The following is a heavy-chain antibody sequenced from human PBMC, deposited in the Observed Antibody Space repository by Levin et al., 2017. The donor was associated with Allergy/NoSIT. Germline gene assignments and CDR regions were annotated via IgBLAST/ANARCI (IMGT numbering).Heavy chain of an antibody. CDR2: MNDDGREK. CDR1: GFNFRSFW. CDR3: ARDLARGKFDY. J-gene: IGHJ4*02. V-gene: IGHV3-7*01. Sequence: GGSLRLSCLASGFNFRSFWMSWVRQAPGKGLEWVANMNDDGREKYYVDSLRGRFTISRDNAKKSLYLQMDRLRVDDTAVYYCARDLARGKFDYWGQGTLVTVPS.